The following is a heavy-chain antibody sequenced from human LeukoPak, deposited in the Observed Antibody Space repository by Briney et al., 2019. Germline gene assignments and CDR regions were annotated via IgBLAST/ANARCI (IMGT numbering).Heavy chain of an antibody. CDR1: GYSISSGYY. CDR2: IYHSGST. J-gene: IGHJ4*02. Sequence: KSSETLSLTCTVSGYSISSGYYWGWIRQPPVKGLEWIGSIYHSGSTYYNPSLKSRVTISVDTSKNQFSLKLSSVTAADTAVYYCARERKNGASNDYWGQGTLVTVSS. V-gene: IGHV4-38-2*02. D-gene: IGHD2-8*01. CDR3: ARERKNGASNDY.